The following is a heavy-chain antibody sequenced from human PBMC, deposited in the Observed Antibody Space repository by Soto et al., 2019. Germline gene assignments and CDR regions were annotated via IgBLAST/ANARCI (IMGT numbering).Heavy chain of an antibody. V-gene: IGHV1-18*04. Sequence: ASVKVSCKASGYTFTSYGVSWVRQAPGQGLEWMGWISAYNGNTNYAQKLQGRVTMTTDTSTSTAYMELRSLRSDDTAVYYCAREGYCSGGSCYSRTLDYWGQGTLVTVSS. J-gene: IGHJ4*02. CDR2: ISAYNGNT. D-gene: IGHD2-15*01. CDR1: GYTFTSYG. CDR3: AREGYCSGGSCYSRTLDY.